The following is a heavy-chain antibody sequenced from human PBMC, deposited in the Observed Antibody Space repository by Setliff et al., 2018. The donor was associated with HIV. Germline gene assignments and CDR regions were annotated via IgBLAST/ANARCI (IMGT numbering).Heavy chain of an antibody. CDR3: ARGRRITMIRGIIPFTY. D-gene: IGHD3-10*01. J-gene: IGHJ4*02. V-gene: IGHV4-39*07. CDR2: LYHSGST. Sequence: SETLSLTCTVSGASIKRGTYYWGWIRQAPGKGLEWIGNLYHSGSTYYNPSLESRVTISRDTSKNQFSLRLSSVTAADTAVYYCARGRRITMIRGIIPFTYWGQGTLVTVS. CDR1: GASIKRGTYY.